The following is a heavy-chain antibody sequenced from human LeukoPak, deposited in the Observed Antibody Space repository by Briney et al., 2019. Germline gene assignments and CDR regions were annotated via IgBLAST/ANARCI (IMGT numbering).Heavy chain of an antibody. V-gene: IGHV1-69*05. Sequence: ASVKVSCEASGGTFNNYAINWVRQAPGQGLEWMGRIIPIFGTADYAQKFQGRVTITTDESTSTAYMELSSLRSEDTAVYYCATAAAAARPGYYYYMDVWGKGTTVTVSS. CDR2: IIPIFGTA. CDR1: GGTFNNYA. J-gene: IGHJ6*03. D-gene: IGHD6-6*01. CDR3: ATAAAAARPGYYYYMDV.